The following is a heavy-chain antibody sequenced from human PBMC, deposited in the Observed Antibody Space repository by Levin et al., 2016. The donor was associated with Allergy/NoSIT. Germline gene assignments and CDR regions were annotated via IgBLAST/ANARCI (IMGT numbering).Heavy chain of an antibody. V-gene: IGHV3-48*02. J-gene: IGHJ5*02. CDR3: ARDKVTSIPSLGYNWFDP. CDR2: IRVGSTDI. D-gene: IGHD2-21*02. CDR1: GFTFSSYS. Sequence: GESLKISCSASGFTFSSYSMNWVRQAPGKGLEWVAYIRVGSTDIHYADSVKGRFTISRDDAKSSLYLQMNSLSDEDTAVYYCARDKVTSIPSLGYNWFDPWGQGTRVTVSS.